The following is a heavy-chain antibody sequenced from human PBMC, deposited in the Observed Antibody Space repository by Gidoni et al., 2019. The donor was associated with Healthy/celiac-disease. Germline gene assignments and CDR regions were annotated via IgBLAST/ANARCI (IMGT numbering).Heavy chain of an antibody. Sequence: QITLKESGPTLVKPPQTLTLTCTFPGFSLSPSGVGVGWIRQPPGKALEWLALIYWDDDKRYSPSLKSRLTSTKDTSKNQVVLTMTNMDPVDTATYYCAHRRASGAAAAPGGFDYWGQGTLVTVSS. V-gene: IGHV2-5*02. D-gene: IGHD6-13*01. CDR2: IYWDDDK. CDR3: AHRRASGAAAAPGGFDY. J-gene: IGHJ4*02. CDR1: GFSLSPSGVG.